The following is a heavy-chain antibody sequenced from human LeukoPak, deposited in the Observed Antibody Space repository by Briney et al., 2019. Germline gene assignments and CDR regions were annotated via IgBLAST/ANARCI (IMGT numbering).Heavy chain of an antibody. CDR2: IYYGGSI. Sequence: SETLSLTCSVSGASIKTYYWSWARQSPGKGLEWLAYIYYGGSINYNPSPSLTRRLTISVDTSKSQFSLELTSVTAADTAVYYCARAGIRYSSSWFGIDSWGQGTLVAVSS. CDR1: GASIKTYY. CDR3: ARAGIRYSSSWFGIDS. D-gene: IGHD6-13*01. V-gene: IGHV4-59*01. J-gene: IGHJ4*02.